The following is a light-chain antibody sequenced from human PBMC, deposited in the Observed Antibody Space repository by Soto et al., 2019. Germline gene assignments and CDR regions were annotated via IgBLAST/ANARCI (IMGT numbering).Light chain of an antibody. CDR3: QQYGRSPLT. V-gene: IGKV3-20*01. CDR1: QSINDDF. J-gene: IGKJ4*01. Sequence: EIVMTQSPATLSVSPGERATLSCRASQSINDDFLAWYQQRPGQAPRLLIYVASFRATGIPDRFSGSGSGTEFTLTISRLEPEDSAVYFCQQYGRSPLTFGGGTKVDIK. CDR2: VAS.